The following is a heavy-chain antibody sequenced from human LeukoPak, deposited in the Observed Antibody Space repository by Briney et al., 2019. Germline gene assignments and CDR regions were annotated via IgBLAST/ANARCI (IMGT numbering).Heavy chain of an antibody. V-gene: IGHV3-30*18. D-gene: IGHD5-18*01. CDR1: GFTFSSYG. CDR2: ISYDGSNK. CDR3: AKERTYSYGYRNDY. Sequence: PGGSLRLSCAASGFTFSSYGMHWVRQAPGKGLEWVAVISYDGSNKYYADSVKGRFTISRDNSKNTLYLQMNSLRAEDTAVYYCAKERTYSYGYRNDYWGQGTLVTVSS. J-gene: IGHJ4*02.